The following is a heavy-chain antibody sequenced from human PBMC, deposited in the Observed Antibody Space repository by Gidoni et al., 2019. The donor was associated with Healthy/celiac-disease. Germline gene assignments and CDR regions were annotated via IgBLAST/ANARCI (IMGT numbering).Heavy chain of an antibody. J-gene: IGHJ4*02. V-gene: IGHV1-69*01. CDR1: GGTFSSYA. Sequence: QVQLAQSGAEVKKPGSSVKVSCKASGGTFSSYAISWVRQAPGQGLEWMGGIIPIFGTANYAQKFQGRVTITADESTSTAYMELSSLRSEDTAVYYCARVGRQWLDEDYFDYWGQGTLVTVSS. CDR2: IIPIFGTA. CDR3: ARVGRQWLDEDYFDY. D-gene: IGHD6-19*01.